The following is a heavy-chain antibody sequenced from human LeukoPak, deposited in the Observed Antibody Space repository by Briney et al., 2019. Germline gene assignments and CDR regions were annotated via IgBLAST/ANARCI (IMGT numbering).Heavy chain of an antibody. CDR2: INPSGDIT. Sequence: ASVKVSCKASGYTLTNYFMHWVRQAPGQGLEWMGLINPSGDITSYAQQVRGRVTMTRDTSTSTLYMELSSLRSEDTAIYYCARAVEMANILDYWGQGTLVTVSS. CDR3: ARAVEMANILDY. J-gene: IGHJ4*02. CDR1: GYTLTNYF. D-gene: IGHD5-24*01. V-gene: IGHV1-46*01.